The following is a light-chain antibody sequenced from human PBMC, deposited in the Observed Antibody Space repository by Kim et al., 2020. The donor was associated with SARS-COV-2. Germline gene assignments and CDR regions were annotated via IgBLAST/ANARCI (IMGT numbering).Light chain of an antibody. V-gene: IGLV1-44*01. CDR1: SSNIGSNT. J-gene: IGLJ3*02. CDR3: ASWDDSLSGWV. Sequence: GQSITISCSGSSSNIGSNTVNWYQQLPGTAPKPLIYNSNQRPSGVPDRFSGSKSGTSTSLAISGLQSDDEADYYCASWDDSLSGWVFGGGTQLTVL. CDR2: NSN.